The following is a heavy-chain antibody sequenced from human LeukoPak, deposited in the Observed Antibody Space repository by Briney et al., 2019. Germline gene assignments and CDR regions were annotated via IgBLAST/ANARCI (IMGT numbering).Heavy chain of an antibody. CDR1: GGSINHNNW. Sequence: SGTLSLTCAVSGGSINHNNWWGWVRQPPGKGLEWIGEIYHSGSTNYNPSLTSRVTISVDTSKNQFSLKLRSVTAADTAVYYCARRRYYCGSGSRYHYFDYWGQGTLVTVSS. D-gene: IGHD3-10*01. J-gene: IGHJ4*02. CDR3: ARRRYYCGSGSRYHYFDY. V-gene: IGHV4-4*02. CDR2: IYHSGST.